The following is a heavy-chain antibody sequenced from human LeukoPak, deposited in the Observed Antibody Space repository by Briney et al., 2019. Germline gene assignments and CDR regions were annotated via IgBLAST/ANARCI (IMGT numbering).Heavy chain of an antibody. D-gene: IGHD3-10*01. Sequence: GGYLSLYCAASGFTFSSYAMSWVRQAPGKGLEWVSDISGSGGSTYYADSVKGRFTISRDTSKNTLYLQMNSLRAEDTAVYYCAKDLRLYYGSGSRAGGFDYWGQGTLVTVSS. J-gene: IGHJ4*02. CDR2: ISGSGGST. V-gene: IGHV3-23*01. CDR3: AKDLRLYYGSGSRAGGFDY. CDR1: GFTFSSYA.